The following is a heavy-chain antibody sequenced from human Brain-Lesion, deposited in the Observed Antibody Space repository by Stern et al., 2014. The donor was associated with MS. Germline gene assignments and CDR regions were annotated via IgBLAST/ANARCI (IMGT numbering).Heavy chain of an antibody. J-gene: IGHJ4*02. V-gene: IGHV4-4*02. Sequence: QVQLQESGPGLVKPSGTLSLTCVVSGGSISSSNWWSWVRQSPGKGLEWIGESDHSGSTIYNPSLKSRVTVSVDKSKTRFPLNRSSVTAADTAVYFCARFPASRPHVFDSWGQGTLVTVSS. CDR1: GGSISSSNW. D-gene: IGHD6-13*01. CDR2: SDHSGST. CDR3: ARFPASRPHVFDS.